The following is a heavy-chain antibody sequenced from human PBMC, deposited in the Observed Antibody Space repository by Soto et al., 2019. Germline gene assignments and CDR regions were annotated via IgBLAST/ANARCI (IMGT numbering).Heavy chain of an antibody. CDR1: GGSISSSDYY. V-gene: IGHV4-30-4*01. CDR3: ARSMIFGVVITYYGMDV. D-gene: IGHD3-3*01. Sequence: SETLSLTCTVSGGSISSSDYYWSWIRQPPGKGLEWIGYIYYSGSTYYNPSLKSRVTISVDTSKNQFSLKLSSVTATDTAVYYCARSMIFGVVITYYGMDVWGQGTTVT. J-gene: IGHJ6*02. CDR2: IYYSGST.